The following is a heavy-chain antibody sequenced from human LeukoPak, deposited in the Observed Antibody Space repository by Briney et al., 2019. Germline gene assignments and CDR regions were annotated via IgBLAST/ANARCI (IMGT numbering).Heavy chain of an antibody. J-gene: IGHJ4*02. D-gene: IGHD2-15*01. CDR1: GGTFSSYA. V-gene: IGHV1-18*01. CDR3: ARERGLGYCSGGSCYPLDY. Sequence: ASVKVSCKASGGTFSSYAISWVRQAPGQGLEWMGWISAYNGNTNYAQKLQGRVTMTTDTSTSTAYMELRSLRSDDTAVYYCARERGLGYCSGGSCYPLDYWGQGTLVTVSS. CDR2: ISAYNGNT.